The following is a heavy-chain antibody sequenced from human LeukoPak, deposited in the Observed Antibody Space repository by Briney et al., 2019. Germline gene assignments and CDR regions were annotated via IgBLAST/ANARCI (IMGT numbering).Heavy chain of an antibody. J-gene: IGHJ4*02. CDR2: IYHSGTT. V-gene: IGHV4-38-2*02. Sequence: SETLSLTCTVSGYSISSNYYWGWIRQPPGKGLEWIGNIYHSGTTYYNPSLKSRVTISVDTFKNQFSLRLRSVTAADTAVYYCARVRAVAGTPPDYWGQGTLVTVSS. CDR1: GYSISSNYY. D-gene: IGHD6-19*01. CDR3: ARVRAVAGTPPDY.